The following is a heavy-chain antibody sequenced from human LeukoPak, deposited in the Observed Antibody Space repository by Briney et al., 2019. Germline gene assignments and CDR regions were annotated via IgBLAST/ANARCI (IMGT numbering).Heavy chain of an antibody. CDR3: AKLEKSDSGFDY. Sequence: GRSLRLSCAASGFTFSSYGMHWVRQAPGKGLEWVAVISYDGSNKYYADSVKGRFTISRDNSKNTLYLQMNSLRAEDTAVYYCAKLEKSDSGFDYWGQGTLVTVSS. CDR2: ISYDGSNK. D-gene: IGHD3-10*01. J-gene: IGHJ4*02. V-gene: IGHV3-30*18. CDR1: GFTFSSYG.